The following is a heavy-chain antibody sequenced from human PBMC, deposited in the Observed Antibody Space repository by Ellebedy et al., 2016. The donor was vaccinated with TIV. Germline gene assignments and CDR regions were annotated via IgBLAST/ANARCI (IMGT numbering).Heavy chain of an antibody. CDR3: AAGREKYCSGGSCYEDY. V-gene: IGHV1-58*01. CDR1: GFTFTSSA. J-gene: IGHJ4*02. D-gene: IGHD2-15*01. CDR2: IVIGSGNT. Sequence: SVKVSCKASGFTFTSSAVQWVRQARGQRLEWIGWIVIGSGNTNYAQKFQERVTITRDMSTSTAYMELSSLRSEDTAVYYCAAGREKYCSGGSCYEDYWGQGTLVTASS.